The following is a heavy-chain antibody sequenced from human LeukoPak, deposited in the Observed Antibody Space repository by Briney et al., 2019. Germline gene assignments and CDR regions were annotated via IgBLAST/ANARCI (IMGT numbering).Heavy chain of an antibody. D-gene: IGHD5-12*01. Sequence: PSETLSLTCTVSGGSISSYYWSWLRQPPGKGLEYIGYTHYSGSTNYNPSLKSRVTISLDTSKNQFSLKLSSVTAADTAVYYCARDRGDGYDYFWDYWGQGTLVTVSS. CDR3: ARDRGDGYDYFWDY. V-gene: IGHV4-59*01. CDR2: THYSGST. CDR1: GGSISSYY. J-gene: IGHJ4*02.